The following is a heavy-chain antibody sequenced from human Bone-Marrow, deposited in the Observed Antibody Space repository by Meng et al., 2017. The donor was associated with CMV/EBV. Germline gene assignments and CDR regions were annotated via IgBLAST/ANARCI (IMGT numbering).Heavy chain of an antibody. Sequence: GESLKISCAASGFTFADYTMHWIRQAPGKGREWVSLISWDGGTTYYADSVKGRFTISRDNAKNSLYLQMNSLRAEDTAVYYCASISGWGDFDYWGQGTLVTVSS. J-gene: IGHJ4*02. CDR3: ASISGWGDFDY. CDR1: GFTFADYT. CDR2: ISWDGGTT. D-gene: IGHD6-19*01. V-gene: IGHV3-43*01.